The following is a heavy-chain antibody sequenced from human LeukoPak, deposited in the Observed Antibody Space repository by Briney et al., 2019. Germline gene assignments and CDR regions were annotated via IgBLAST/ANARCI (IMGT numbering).Heavy chain of an antibody. CDR3: VRGGNGQPYHSDY. CDR1: GGSISSFY. J-gene: IGHJ4*02. Sequence: PSETLSLTCTVSGGSISSFYWSWIRQPPGQGLEWIGYIHYSGSTNYNPSLKSRVTISVDTSKNQLSLKVSSVTAADTAVYYCVRGGNGQPYHSDYWGQGTLVTVSS. CDR2: IHYSGST. D-gene: IGHD1-1*01. V-gene: IGHV4-59*01.